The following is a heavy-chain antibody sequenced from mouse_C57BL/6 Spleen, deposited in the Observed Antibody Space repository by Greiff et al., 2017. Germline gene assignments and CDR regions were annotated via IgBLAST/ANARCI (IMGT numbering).Heavy chain of an antibody. CDR1: GYTFTSYW. Sequence: VQLQQSGTELVKPGASVKLSCKASGYTFTSYWMHWVKQRPGQGLEWIGNINPSNGGTNYNEKFKSKATLTVDKSSSTAYMQLSSLTSEDSAVYYCARGRDYYGSSYLAWFAYWGQGTLVTVSA. J-gene: IGHJ3*01. CDR2: INPSNGGT. D-gene: IGHD1-1*01. V-gene: IGHV1-53*01. CDR3: ARGRDYYGSSYLAWFAY.